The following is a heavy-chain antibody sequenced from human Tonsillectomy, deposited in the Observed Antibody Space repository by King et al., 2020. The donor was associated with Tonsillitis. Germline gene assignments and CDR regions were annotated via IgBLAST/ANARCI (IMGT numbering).Heavy chain of an antibody. Sequence: VQLVESGGGVVQPGRSLRLSCAASGFTFSSYGMHWVRQAPGKGLEWVAVISYDGSNKYYADSVKGRFTISRDNSKNTLYLQMNSLRAGDTAVYYCAKDEARVVVTATYFDYWGQGTLVTVSS. CDR1: GFTFSSYG. CDR3: AKDEARVVVTATYFDY. D-gene: IGHD2-21*02. CDR2: ISYDGSNK. J-gene: IGHJ4*02. V-gene: IGHV3-30*18.